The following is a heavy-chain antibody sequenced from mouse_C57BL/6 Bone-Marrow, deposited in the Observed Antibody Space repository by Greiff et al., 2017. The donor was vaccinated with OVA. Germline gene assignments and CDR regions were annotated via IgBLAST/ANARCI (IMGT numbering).Heavy chain of an antibody. Sequence: EVHLVESEGGLVQPGSSMKLSCTASGFTFSDYYMAWVRQVPEKGLEWVANINYDGSSTYYLDSLKSRFIISRDNAKNILYLQMSSLKSEDTATYYCARDKGLWVFDYWGQGTTLTVSS. J-gene: IGHJ2*01. CDR1: GFTFSDYY. D-gene: IGHD1-1*02. V-gene: IGHV5-16*01. CDR2: INYDGSST. CDR3: ARDKGLWVFDY.